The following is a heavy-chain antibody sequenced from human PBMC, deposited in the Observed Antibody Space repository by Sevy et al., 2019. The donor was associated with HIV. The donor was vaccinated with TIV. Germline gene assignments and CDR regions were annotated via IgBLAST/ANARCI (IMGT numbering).Heavy chain of an antibody. CDR2: INPNSGGT. CDR3: ARAARIAARRVDAFDI. CDR1: GYTFTGYY. V-gene: IGHV1-2*06. Sequence: ASVKVSCKASGYTFTGYYMHWVRQAPGQGLEWMGRINPNSGGTNYAQKFQGRVTMTRDTSISTAYMGLSRLGSDDTAVYYCARAARIAARRVDAFDIWGQGTMVTVSS. D-gene: IGHD6-6*01. J-gene: IGHJ3*02.